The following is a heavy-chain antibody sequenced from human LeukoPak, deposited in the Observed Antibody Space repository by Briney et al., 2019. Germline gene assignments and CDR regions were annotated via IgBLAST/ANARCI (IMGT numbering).Heavy chain of an antibody. CDR2: ISCSGCCT. D-gene: IGHD6-6*01. V-gene: IGHV3-23*01. CDR3: ARSSYSSSSSV. CDR1: GFTFSSYA. Sequence: PGGCLRLSCAASGFTFSSYAMSWGRQAPGKGVEWVSAISCSGCCTYYADGVKGRFTISSDNSKNTLYLQMNSLRAEDTAVYYCARSSYSSSSSVWGQGTMVTVSS. J-gene: IGHJ3*01.